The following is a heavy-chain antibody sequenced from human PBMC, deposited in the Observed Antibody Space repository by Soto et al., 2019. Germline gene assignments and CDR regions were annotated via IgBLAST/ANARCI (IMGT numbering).Heavy chain of an antibody. CDR1: GGSISSGGYS. V-gene: IGHV4-30-2*01. Sequence: PSETLSLTCAVSGGSISSGGYSWSWIRQPPGKGLEWIGYIYHSGSTYYNPSLKSRVTISVDRSKNQFSLKPSSVTAADTAVYYFASKRGGYASDGYDYWGQGTLVTVSS. CDR3: ASKRGGYASDGYDY. CDR2: IYHSGST. D-gene: IGHD3-22*01. J-gene: IGHJ4*02.